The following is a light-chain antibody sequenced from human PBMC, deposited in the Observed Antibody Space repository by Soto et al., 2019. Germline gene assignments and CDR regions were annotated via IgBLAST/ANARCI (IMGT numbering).Light chain of an antibody. CDR3: QQYNSYSPAT. V-gene: IGKV1-5*01. CDR1: QSIRRW. Sequence: DIQMTQSPSMLSASVGDRVTIACRASQSIRRWLAWYQQKPGKAPKLLIFDASTLESGVPPRFSGRGSETEFTLTISSLQPDDFATYYCQQYNSYSPATFGQGTKVDIK. CDR2: DAS. J-gene: IGKJ1*01.